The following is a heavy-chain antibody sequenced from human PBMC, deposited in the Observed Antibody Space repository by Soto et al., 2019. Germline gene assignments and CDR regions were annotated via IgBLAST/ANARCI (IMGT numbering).Heavy chain of an antibody. CDR3: AREMYNWKPDYAFDY. V-gene: IGHV1-69*08. D-gene: IGHD1-20*01. Sequence: QVQLVQSGAEVKKPGSSVKVSCKASGGTFSSYTISWVRQAPGQGLEWMGRIIPILGIANYAQKFQGRVTITADKSTSTAYMELSSLRSEDTAVYYCAREMYNWKPDYAFDYWGQGTLVTVSS. CDR1: GGTFSSYT. J-gene: IGHJ4*02. CDR2: IIPILGIA.